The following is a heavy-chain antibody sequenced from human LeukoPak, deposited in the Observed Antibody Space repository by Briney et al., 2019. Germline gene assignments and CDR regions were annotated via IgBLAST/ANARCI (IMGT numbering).Heavy chain of an antibody. V-gene: IGHV3-74*01. CDR2: INPDGSRT. D-gene: IGHD1-26*01. J-gene: IGHJ4*02. Sequence: GGSLRLSCAASRFTFSSYWMHWVRQAPGKGLVWVSRINPDGSRTSYADSVKGRFTISRDNSKNTLYLQMNSLRAEDTAVYYCARGGSYWRDWYFDYWGQGTLVTVSS. CDR1: RFTFSSYW. CDR3: ARGGSYWRDWYFDY.